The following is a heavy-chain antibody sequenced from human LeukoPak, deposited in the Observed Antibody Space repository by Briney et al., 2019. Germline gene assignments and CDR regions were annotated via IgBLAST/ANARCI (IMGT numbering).Heavy chain of an antibody. V-gene: IGHV3-21*04. J-gene: IGHJ4*02. CDR2: ITSGSSYR. CDR1: GFTFSSYN. CDR3: AKPTIGKGRSVSNYFDF. Sequence: PGGSLRLSCAASGFTFSSYNMNWVRQAPGKGLEWVSSITSGSSYRFYADSVKGRFTISRDNSKNSLYLQMNGLRPEDTALYYCAKPTIGKGRSVSNYFDFWGQGTLVTVSS. D-gene: IGHD5/OR15-5a*01.